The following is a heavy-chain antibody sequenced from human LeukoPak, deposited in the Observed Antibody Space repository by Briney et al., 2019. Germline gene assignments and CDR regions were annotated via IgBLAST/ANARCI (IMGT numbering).Heavy chain of an antibody. Sequence: GGSLRLSCAASGFTFSSYSMNWVRQAPGKGLEWVSSISSSSSYIYYADSVKGRFTISRDNAKNSLYLQMNSLRAEDTAVYYCARDDGATVTTNNVDYRGQGTLVTVSS. D-gene: IGHD4-17*01. V-gene: IGHV3-21*01. CDR1: GFTFSSYS. J-gene: IGHJ4*02. CDR2: ISSSSSYI. CDR3: ARDDGATVTTNNVDY.